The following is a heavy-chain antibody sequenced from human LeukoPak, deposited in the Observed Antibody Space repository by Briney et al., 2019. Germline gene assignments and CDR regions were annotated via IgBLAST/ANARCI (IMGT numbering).Heavy chain of an antibody. J-gene: IGHJ4*02. Sequence: ASVKVSCKASGYTFTGPYIHWMRQAPGQGLEWMGWINPNSGAAKYAQNFQGRVTMTRDTSISTAYMELSRLRSDDTAVYYCARELKYYYGSGSYYFDYWGQGTLVTVSS. CDR1: GYTFTGPY. D-gene: IGHD3-10*01. CDR2: INPNSGAA. CDR3: ARELKYYYGSGSYYFDY. V-gene: IGHV1-2*02.